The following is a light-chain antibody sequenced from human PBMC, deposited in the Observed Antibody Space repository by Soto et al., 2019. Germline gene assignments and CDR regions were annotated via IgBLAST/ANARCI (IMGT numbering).Light chain of an antibody. V-gene: IGKV3-11*01. CDR2: DAS. CDR1: QSFSSY. Sequence: EIVLTQSPATLSLSPGERATLSCRASQSFSSYLAWYQQKPGQAPRLLIYDASKRATGIPARFSGRGPGTDFTLTIRRLEPEDFAVYYCRQRSNWPPVITFGQGTRLAIK. CDR3: RQRSNWPPVIT. J-gene: IGKJ5*01.